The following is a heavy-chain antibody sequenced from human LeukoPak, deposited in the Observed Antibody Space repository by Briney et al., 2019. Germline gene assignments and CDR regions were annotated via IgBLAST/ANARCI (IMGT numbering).Heavy chain of an antibody. D-gene: IGHD2-2*01. V-gene: IGHV3-7*01. CDR2: IKQDGSEK. Sequence: PGGSLRLSCVASGFTFSSYWMSWVRQAPGKGLEWVANIKQDGSEKDYVDSVKGRFTISRDNAKNSLYLQMNSLRAEDTAVYYCARGPAPYYFDYWGQGTLVTVSS. CDR1: GFTFSSYW. CDR3: ARGPAPYYFDY. J-gene: IGHJ4*02.